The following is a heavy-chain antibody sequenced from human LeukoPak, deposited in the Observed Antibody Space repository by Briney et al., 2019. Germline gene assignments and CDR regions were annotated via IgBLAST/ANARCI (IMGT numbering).Heavy chain of an antibody. CDR2: ISGSGGST. CDR1: GFTFSSYA. V-gene: IGHV3-23*01. CDR3: AKTLGIAAAAPFDY. J-gene: IGHJ4*02. D-gene: IGHD6-13*01. Sequence: RGSLRLSCAASGFTFSSYAMSWVRQAPGKGLEWVSAISGSGGSTYYADSVKGWFTISRDNSKNTLYLQMNSLRAEDTAVYYCAKTLGIAAAAPFDYWGQGTLVTVSS.